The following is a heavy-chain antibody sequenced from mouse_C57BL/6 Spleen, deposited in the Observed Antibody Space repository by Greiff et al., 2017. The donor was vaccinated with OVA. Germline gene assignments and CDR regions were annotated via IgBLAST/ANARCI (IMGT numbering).Heavy chain of an antibody. V-gene: IGHV3-6*01. Sequence: EVQLQQSGPGLVKPSQSLSLTCSVTGYSITSGYYWNWIRQFPGNKLEWMGYISYDGSNNYNPSLKNRISITRDTSKNQFFLKLNSVTTEDTATYYCARDIYYDYEYYFDYWGQGTTLTVSS. CDR3: ARDIYYDYEYYFDY. CDR2: ISYDGSN. D-gene: IGHD2-4*01. CDR1: GYSITSGYY. J-gene: IGHJ2*01.